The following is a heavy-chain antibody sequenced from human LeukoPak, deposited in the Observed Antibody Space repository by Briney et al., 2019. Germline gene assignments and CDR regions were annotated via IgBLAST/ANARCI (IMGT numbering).Heavy chain of an antibody. D-gene: IGHD6-13*01. J-gene: IGHJ4*02. V-gene: IGHV1-3*01. CDR2: MNAGNGNT. CDR3: ARVSYSSSWYVDS. CDR1: GYTFTSYA. Sequence: ASVEVSCKASGYTFTSYAMHWVRQAPGQRLEWMGWMNAGNGNTKYSQKFQGRVTITRDTSASTAYMELSSLRSEDTAVYYCARVSYSSSWYVDSWGQGTLVTVSS.